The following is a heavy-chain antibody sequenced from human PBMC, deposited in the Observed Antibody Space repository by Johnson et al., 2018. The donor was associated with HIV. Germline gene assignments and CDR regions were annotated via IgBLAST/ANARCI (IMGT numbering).Heavy chain of an antibody. J-gene: IGHJ3*02. V-gene: IGHV3-NL1*01. CDR1: GFKYA. CDR3: ASSVNVQGGYDI. Sequence: QVQLVESGGGVVQPGRSLRLSCAASGFKYAASGLAFSNYAVKWVSHTPGGDGGTSFADSVKGRVSISRDNSKNTLSLQMNSVRADDTAVYFCASSVNVQGGYDIWGQGTMVTVSS. D-gene: IGHD3-22*01. CDR2: TPGGDGGT.